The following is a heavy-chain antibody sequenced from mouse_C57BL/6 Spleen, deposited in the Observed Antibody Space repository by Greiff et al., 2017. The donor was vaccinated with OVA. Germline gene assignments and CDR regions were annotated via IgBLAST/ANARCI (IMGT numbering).Heavy chain of an antibody. J-gene: IGHJ2*01. Sequence: VQLQQSGAELVRPGASVTLSCKASGYTFTDYEMHWVKQTPVHGLEWIGAIDPETGGTAYNQKFKGKAILTADKSSSTAYMELRSLTSEDSAVYYCTNNYGSGYEHFDYWGQGTTLTVSS. V-gene: IGHV1-15*01. D-gene: IGHD1-1*01. CDR3: TNNYGSGYEHFDY. CDR2: IDPETGGT. CDR1: GYTFTDYE.